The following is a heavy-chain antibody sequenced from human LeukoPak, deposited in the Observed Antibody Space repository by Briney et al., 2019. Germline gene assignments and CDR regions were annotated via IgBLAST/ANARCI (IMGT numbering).Heavy chain of an antibody. CDR3: ARVSCSSTSCYLSPRRYYMDV. J-gene: IGHJ6*03. D-gene: IGHD2-2*01. CDR2: ISAYNGNT. Sequence: ASVKVSCKASGYTFTSYGISWVRQAPGQRLEWMGWISAYNGNTNYAQKLQGRVTMTTDTSTSTAYMELRSLRSDDTAVYYCARVSCSSTSCYLSPRRYYMDVWGKGTTVTVSS. V-gene: IGHV1-18*01. CDR1: GYTFTSYG.